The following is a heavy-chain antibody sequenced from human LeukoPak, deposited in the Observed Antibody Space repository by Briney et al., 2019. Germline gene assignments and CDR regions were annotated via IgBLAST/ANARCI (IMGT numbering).Heavy chain of an antibody. Sequence: GGSLRLSCAASGFTFTSYAMTWVRQAPGKGLVWVSRINKDGSVTDYAESVKGRFSISRDNAKNTLYLQMNSLRVEDTAIYYCVKVRGRARVGYFDYWGQGTLVTVSS. V-gene: IGHV3-74*01. J-gene: IGHJ4*02. D-gene: IGHD1-26*01. CDR3: VKVRGRARVGYFDY. CDR2: INKDGSVT. CDR1: GFTFTSYA.